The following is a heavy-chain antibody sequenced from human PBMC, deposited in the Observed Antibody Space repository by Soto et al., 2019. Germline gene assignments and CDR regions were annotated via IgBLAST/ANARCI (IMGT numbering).Heavy chain of an antibody. CDR3: ARGRRIVVVPAAIRHHSVWFDP. J-gene: IGHJ5*02. CDR2: IYYSGST. V-gene: IGHV4-39*07. Sequence: SETLSLTCTVSGGSISSSSFYWGWIRQPPGKGLESIAAIYYSGSTYYNPSLKSRVTISVDTSKNQFSLKLSSVTAADTAVYYCARGRRIVVVPAAIRHHSVWFDPWGQGTLVTVSS. CDR1: GGSISSSSFY. D-gene: IGHD2-2*01.